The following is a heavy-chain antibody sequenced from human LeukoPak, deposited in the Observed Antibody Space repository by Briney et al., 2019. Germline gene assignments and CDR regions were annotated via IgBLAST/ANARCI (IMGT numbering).Heavy chain of an antibody. Sequence: PGGSLGLSCAASGFTFNSYSLSWVRQAPGKGLEWVSSISSDGDYIYYADSLKGRFTISRDNAKNSLYLQMNNLRAEDTAVYYCARGPATRVYYFDYWGQGTLVTVSS. CDR3: ARGPATRVYYFDY. CDR1: GFTFNSYS. V-gene: IGHV3-21*01. J-gene: IGHJ4*02. D-gene: IGHD1-26*01. CDR2: ISSDGDYI.